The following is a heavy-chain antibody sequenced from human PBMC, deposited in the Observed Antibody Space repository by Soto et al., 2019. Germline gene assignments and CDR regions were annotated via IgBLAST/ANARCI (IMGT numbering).Heavy chain of an antibody. Sequence: SGGSLRLSCAASGFTFSSYDMHWVRQATGKGLEWVSAIGTAGDTYYPGSVKGRFTISRENAKNSLYLQMNSLRAGDTAVYYCARGHIDYIWGSYRFSSFDYWGQGTLVTVSS. CDR3: ARGHIDYIWGSYRFSSFDY. CDR1: GFTFSSYD. V-gene: IGHV3-13*01. J-gene: IGHJ4*02. D-gene: IGHD3-16*02. CDR2: IGTAGDT.